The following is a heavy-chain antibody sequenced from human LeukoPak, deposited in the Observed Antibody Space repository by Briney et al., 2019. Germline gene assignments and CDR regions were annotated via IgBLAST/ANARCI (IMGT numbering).Heavy chain of an antibody. CDR1: GGSISSYY. V-gene: IGHV4-59*12. D-gene: IGHD2-15*01. Sequence: PSETLSLTCTVSGGSISSYYWSWIRQPPGRGLEWIGYIDDSGTTNYNPSLESRVTISVDTSKNQFSLKLSSVTAADTAVYYCARESNGGSCDFDYWGQGTLVTVSS. CDR3: ARESNGGSCDFDY. CDR2: IDDSGTT. J-gene: IGHJ4*02.